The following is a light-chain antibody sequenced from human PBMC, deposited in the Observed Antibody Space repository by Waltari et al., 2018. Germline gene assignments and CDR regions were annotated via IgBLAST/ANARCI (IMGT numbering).Light chain of an antibody. V-gene: IGKV1-5*03. CDR3: QQYNTIPRT. CDR2: KAS. Sequence: DIQMTQSPSTLSASVGDRVTTTCRASQSISSWLAWYQQKPGKAPKLLIYKASSLESGVPSRFSGSGSGTEFTLTISSLQPDDFATYYCQQYNTIPRTFGQGTKVEIK. CDR1: QSISSW. J-gene: IGKJ1*01.